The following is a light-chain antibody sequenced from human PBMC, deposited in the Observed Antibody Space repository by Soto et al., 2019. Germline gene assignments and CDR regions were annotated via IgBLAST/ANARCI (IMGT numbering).Light chain of an antibody. CDR2: AAS. CDR3: QQYGSSPIP. CDR1: QSVSSN. Sequence: NQSPATLSVSPRERATLSCRASQSVSSNLAWYQQKPGQAPRLLIYAASSRATGIPDRFSGSGSGTDFTLTISRLEPEDFAVYYCQQYGSSPIPFGQVALLAIK. J-gene: IGKJ5*01. V-gene: IGKV3-20*01.